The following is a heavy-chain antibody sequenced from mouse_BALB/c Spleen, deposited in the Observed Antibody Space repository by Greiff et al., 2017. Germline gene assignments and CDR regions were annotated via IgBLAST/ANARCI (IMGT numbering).Heavy chain of an antibody. V-gene: IGHV5-12-1*01. J-gene: IGHJ4*01. CDR2: ISSGGGST. CDR1: GFAFSSYD. D-gene: IGHD2-3*01. CDR3: ARHERYDGYYYYAMDY. Sequence: EVMLVESGGGLVKPGGSLKLSCAASGFAFSSYDMSWVRQTPEKRLEWVAYISSGGGSTYYPDTVKGRFTISRDNAKNTLYLQMSSLKSEDTAMYYCARHERYDGYYYYAMDYWGQGTSVTVSS.